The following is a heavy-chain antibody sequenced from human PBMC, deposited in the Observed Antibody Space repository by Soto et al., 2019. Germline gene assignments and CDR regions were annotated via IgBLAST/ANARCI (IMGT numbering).Heavy chain of an antibody. Sequence: QVQLQESGPGLVKPSGTLSLTCAVSGGSISSSNWWSWVRQPPGKGLEWTGEIYHSGSTNYNPSPKSRATISVDKSKNQFSLKLSCVTAADTAVYYCASLYGGTWGQGTLVTVSS. CDR1: GGSISSSNW. CDR3: ASLYGGT. CDR2: IYHSGST. D-gene: IGHD4-17*01. V-gene: IGHV4-4*02. J-gene: IGHJ5*02.